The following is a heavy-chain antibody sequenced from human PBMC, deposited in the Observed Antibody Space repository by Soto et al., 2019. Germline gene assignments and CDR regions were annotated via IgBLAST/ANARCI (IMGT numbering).Heavy chain of an antibody. J-gene: IGHJ6*04. D-gene: IGHD3-3*01. CDR1: GFTFSDHY. CDR3: ASDGILYDFWRGCKYLIASEPESMDV. Sequence: GSLRLSCATPGFTFSDHYMKWVRQAPGKGPERVGFIRNKANGGTTEETTSEKGRLTISRDDSKSITYLQMNSLRAADTAVHYCASDGILYDFWRGCKYLIASEPESMDVWGKGPRVTASS. CDR2: IRNKANGGTT. V-gene: IGHV3-49*04.